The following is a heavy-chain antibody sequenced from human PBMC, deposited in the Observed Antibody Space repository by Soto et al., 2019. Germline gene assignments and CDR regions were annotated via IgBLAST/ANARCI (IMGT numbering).Heavy chain of an antibody. D-gene: IGHD2-15*01. CDR2: MNPNSGNT. Sequence: GASVKVSCKASGYTFTSYDINWVRQATGQGLEWMGWMNPNSGNTGYAQKFQGRVTMTRNTSISTAYMELSSLRSEDTAVYYCASRCGGSCSASVGDAFDIWGQGTMVTVSS. CDR3: ASRCGGSCSASVGDAFDI. CDR1: GYTFTSYD. J-gene: IGHJ3*02. V-gene: IGHV1-8*01.